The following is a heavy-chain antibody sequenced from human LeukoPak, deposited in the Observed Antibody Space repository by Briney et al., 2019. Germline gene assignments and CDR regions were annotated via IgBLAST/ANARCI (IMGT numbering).Heavy chain of an antibody. CDR2: IYYSGST. CDR3: ARSITIFGVVRLGTLFDY. V-gene: IGHV4-31*03. CDR1: GGSISSGGYY. J-gene: IGHJ4*02. D-gene: IGHD3-3*01. Sequence: SQTLSLTCTASGGSISSGGYYWSWIRQHPGKGLEWIGYIYYSGSTYYNPSLKSRVTISVDTSKNQFSLKLSSVTAADTAVYYCARSITIFGVVRLGTLFDYWGQGTLVTVSS.